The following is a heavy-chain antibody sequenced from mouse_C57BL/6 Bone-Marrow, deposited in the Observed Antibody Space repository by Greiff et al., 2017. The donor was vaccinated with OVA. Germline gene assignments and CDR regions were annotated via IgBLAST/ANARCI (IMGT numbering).Heavy chain of an antibody. CDR2: INPNNGGT. V-gene: IGHV1-18*01. CDR1: GYTFTDYN. D-gene: IGHD1-1*01. J-gene: IGHJ4*01. CDR3: ARRYYYGSSLYAMDY. Sequence: EVQLVESGPELVKPGASVKIPCKASGYTFTDYNMDWVQQSHGKSLEWIGDINPNNGGTIYNQKFKGKATLTVDKSSSTAYMELRSLTSEDTAVYCCARRYYYGSSLYAMDYWGQGTSVTVSS.